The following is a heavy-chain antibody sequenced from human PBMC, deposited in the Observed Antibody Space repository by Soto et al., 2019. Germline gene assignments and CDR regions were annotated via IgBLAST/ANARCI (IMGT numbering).Heavy chain of an antibody. CDR3: ARVPYYFASGAYFDY. V-gene: IGHV1-46*03. Sequence: QVQLVQSGAEVKEPGASVKVSCKASGYTFISYYIHWVRQAPGQGLEWMGMINPSAGNTDYAQKLQGRVTMTKDTSTSTVYMELSSLRSEATAVYYCARVPYYFASGAYFDYWGQGNLVTVSS. CDR2: INPSAGNT. CDR1: GYTFISYY. D-gene: IGHD3-10*01. J-gene: IGHJ4*02.